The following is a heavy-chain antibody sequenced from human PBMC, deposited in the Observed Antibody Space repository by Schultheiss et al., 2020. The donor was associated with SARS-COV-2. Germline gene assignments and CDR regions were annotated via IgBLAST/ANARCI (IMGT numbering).Heavy chain of an antibody. D-gene: IGHD5-12*01. CDR2: INSDGSST. Sequence: GGSLRLSCSASGFTFSSYSMNWVRQAPGKGLVWVSRINSDGSSTSYADSVKGRFTISRDNAKNTLYLQMNSLRAEDTAVYYCARTGGSPPYYYYYGMDVWGQGTTVTVSS. CDR1: GFTFSSYS. V-gene: IGHV3-74*01. J-gene: IGHJ6*02. CDR3: ARTGGSPPYYYYYGMDV.